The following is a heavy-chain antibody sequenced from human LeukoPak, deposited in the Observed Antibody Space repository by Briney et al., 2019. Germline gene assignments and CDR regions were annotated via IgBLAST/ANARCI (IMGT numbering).Heavy chain of an antibody. CDR2: IYTSGST. CDR3: ARAYYYDSSGYYPNFDY. V-gene: IGHV4-61*02. CDR1: GGSISSGSYY. J-gene: IGHJ4*02. Sequence: SETLSLTCTVSGGSISSGSYYWSWIRQPAGKGLEWIGRIYTSGSTNYNPSLKSRVTISIDTSKNQFSLKLSSVTAADTAVYYCARAYYYDSSGYYPNFDYWGQGTLVTVSS. D-gene: IGHD3-22*01.